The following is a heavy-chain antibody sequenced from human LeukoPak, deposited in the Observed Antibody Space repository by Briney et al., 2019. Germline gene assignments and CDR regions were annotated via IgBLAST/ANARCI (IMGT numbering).Heavy chain of an antibody. J-gene: IGHJ4*02. CDR2: IYHTGSR. Sequence: SETLSLTCTVSGASITSYYWSWIRQSPGKGLEWIGYIYHTGSRNSNPSLKSRVTMSVDTSKSQFSLKLSSVTAADTAVYYCASGYDGLSDYWGQGTLVTVSS. CDR3: ASGYDGLSDY. CDR1: GASITSYY. D-gene: IGHD5-12*01. V-gene: IGHV4-59*08.